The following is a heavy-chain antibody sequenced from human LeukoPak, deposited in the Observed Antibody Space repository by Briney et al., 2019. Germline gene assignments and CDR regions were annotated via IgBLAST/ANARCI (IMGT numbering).Heavy chain of an antibody. CDR2: ISYDGSNK. Sequence: GGSLRLSCAASGFTFRSYGMHWVRQAPGKGLEWVAVISYDGSNKYYADSVKGRFTISRDNSKNTLYLQMNSLRAEDTAVYYCARGLHVDSSSWIKTSGHPFDIWGQGTMVTVSS. D-gene: IGHD6-13*01. J-gene: IGHJ3*02. CDR1: GFTFRSYG. CDR3: ARGLHVDSSSWIKTSGHPFDI. V-gene: IGHV3-30-3*01.